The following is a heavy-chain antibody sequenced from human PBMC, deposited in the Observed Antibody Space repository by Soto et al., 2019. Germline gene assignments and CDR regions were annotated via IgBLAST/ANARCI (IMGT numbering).Heavy chain of an antibody. CDR3: ARGIHYYDSSAGGFDY. CDR2: INHSGST. V-gene: IGHV4-34*01. D-gene: IGHD3-22*01. Sequence: SETLSLTCTVSGGSISGYYWSWIRQPPGKGLEWIGEINHSGSTNYNPSLKSRVTISVDTSKNQFSLKLSSVTAADTAVYYCARGIHYYDSSAGGFDYWGQGTLVTVSS. J-gene: IGHJ4*02. CDR1: GGSISGYY.